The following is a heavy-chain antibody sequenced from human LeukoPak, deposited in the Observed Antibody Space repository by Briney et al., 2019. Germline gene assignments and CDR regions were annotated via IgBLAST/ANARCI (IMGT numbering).Heavy chain of an antibody. D-gene: IGHD1-26*01. Sequence: PGGSLRLSCAASGFTFSSYGMHWVRQAPGKGLEWVSYISGTGSMKYYADSVKGRFTISRDNAKNSLSLQMNSLRAEDTAIYYCARESGTYSYGMDVWGQGTTVIVSS. V-gene: IGHV3-48*04. J-gene: IGHJ6*02. CDR3: ARESGTYSYGMDV. CDR2: ISGTGSMK. CDR1: GFTFSSYG.